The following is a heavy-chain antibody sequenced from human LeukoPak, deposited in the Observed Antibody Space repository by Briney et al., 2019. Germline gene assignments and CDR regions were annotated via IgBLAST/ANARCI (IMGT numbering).Heavy chain of an antibody. J-gene: IGHJ3*02. CDR3: ACNYYDSSADWDAVDI. Sequence: GASVKLSCKAAGSTFTSYDINWVRQATGQGHEWMGWMNPNSDNTGYAQKFQGRGTMTVNTSINTAYMELCSLRYEDTAVYYCACNYYDSSADWDAVDIWGQGKMVTVSS. CDR1: GSTFTSYD. CDR2: MNPNSDNT. V-gene: IGHV1-8*01. D-gene: IGHD3-22*01.